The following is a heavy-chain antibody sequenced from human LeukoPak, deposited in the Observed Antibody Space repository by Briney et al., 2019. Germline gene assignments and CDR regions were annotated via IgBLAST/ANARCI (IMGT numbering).Heavy chain of an antibody. CDR1: GFSLSTSGVG. CDR3: AHRRGAARPQYYFDY. J-gene: IGHJ4*02. CDR2: IYWDDDK. V-gene: IGHV2-5*02. Sequence: SGPTLVQPTQTLTLTCTFSGFSLSTSGVGVGWIRQPPGKALEWLALIYWDDDKRYSPSLKSRLTITKDTSKNQVVLTMTNMDPVDTATYYCAHRRGAARPQYYFDYWGQGTLVTVSS. D-gene: IGHD6-6*01.